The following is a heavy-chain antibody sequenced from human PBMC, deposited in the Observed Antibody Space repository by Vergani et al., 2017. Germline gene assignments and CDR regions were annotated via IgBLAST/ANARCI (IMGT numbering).Heavy chain of an antibody. V-gene: IGHV4-4*07. D-gene: IGHD2-2*01. J-gene: IGHJ4*02. CDR1: GGSISSYY. CDR2: IYTSGST. CDR3: ARDYCSSTNCCLDY. Sequence: QVQLQESGPGLVKPSETLSLTCTVSGGSISSYYWSWIRQPAGKGLEWIGRIYTSGSTNYNPSLKSRVTMSVDTSKNQFSLKLSSVTAADTAVYYCARDYCSSTNCCLDYWGQGTLVTVSS.